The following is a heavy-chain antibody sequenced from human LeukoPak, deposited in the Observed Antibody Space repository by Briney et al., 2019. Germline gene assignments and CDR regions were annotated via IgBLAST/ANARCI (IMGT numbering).Heavy chain of an antibody. CDR1: GGSMRSGSYY. CDR3: ARERYCTNGVCYVYYYMDV. V-gene: IGHV4-61*02. CDR2: IYTSGST. J-gene: IGHJ6*03. Sequence: PSETLSLTCTVSGGSMRSGSYYWGWIRQPAGKGLEWIGRIYTSGSTNYNPSLKSRFTISVDTSKNQFSLKLSSVTAADTAVYYCARERYCTNGVCYVYYYMDVWGKGTTVTVSS. D-gene: IGHD2-8*01.